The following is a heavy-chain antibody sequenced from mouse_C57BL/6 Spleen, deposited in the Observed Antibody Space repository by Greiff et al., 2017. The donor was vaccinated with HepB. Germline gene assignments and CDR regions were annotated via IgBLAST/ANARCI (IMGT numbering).Heavy chain of an antibody. D-gene: IGHD1-1*01. V-gene: IGHV1-69*01. J-gene: IGHJ4*01. Sequence: VQVVESGAELVMPGASVKLSCKASGYTFTSYWMHWVKQRPGQGLEWIGEIDPSDSYTNYNQKFKGKSTLTVDKSSSTAYMQLSSLTSEDSAVYYCARNYYGSSYYAMDYWGQGTSVTVSS. CDR1: GYTFTSYW. CDR2: IDPSDSYT. CDR3: ARNYYGSSYYAMDY.